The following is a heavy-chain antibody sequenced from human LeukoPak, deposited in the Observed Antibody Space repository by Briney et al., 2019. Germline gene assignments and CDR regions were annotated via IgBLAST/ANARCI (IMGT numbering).Heavy chain of an antibody. CDR2: INPNSGGT. Sequence: ASVKVSCKASGYTFTGYYMHWVRQAPGQGLEWMGWINPNSGGTNYAQKFQGRVTMTRDTSISTAYMELSRLRSDDTAVYYCAREIYPYVLTGSNGDGHDAFDIWGQGTMVTVSS. V-gene: IGHV1-2*02. CDR1: GYTFTGYY. D-gene: IGHD3-9*01. CDR3: AREIYPYVLTGSNGDGHDAFDI. J-gene: IGHJ3*02.